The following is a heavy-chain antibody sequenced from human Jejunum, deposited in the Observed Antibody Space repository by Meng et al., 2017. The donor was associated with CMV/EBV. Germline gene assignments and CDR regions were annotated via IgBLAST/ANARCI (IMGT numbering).Heavy chain of an antibody. Sequence: SGFSFGSSAMSWVRQAPGKGLEWVSGFSRSGESTYYADSVRGRFTISRDNSKNTLYLQMNSLRAEDTALYYCAKGGADGYNGLFDYWGQGALVTVSS. J-gene: IGHJ4*02. D-gene: IGHD5-24*01. CDR3: AKGGADGYNGLFDY. CDR2: FSRSGEST. V-gene: IGHV3-23*01. CDR1: GFSFGSSA.